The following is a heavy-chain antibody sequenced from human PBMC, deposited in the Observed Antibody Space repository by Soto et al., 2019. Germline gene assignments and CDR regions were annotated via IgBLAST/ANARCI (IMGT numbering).Heavy chain of an antibody. CDR2: TSYDGSDK. V-gene: IGHV3-30*18. CDR3: AKSHAITVTSLDY. D-gene: IGHD2-8*01. J-gene: IGHJ4*02. CDR1: GFDFSSYG. Sequence: PGGSLRLSCAASGFDFSSYGMHWVRQAPGKGPEWVAVTSYDGSDKYYADSVMGRFTISRDNTENTLYLQMNSLRAEDTAVYYCAKSHAITVTSLDYWGQGILVTVSS.